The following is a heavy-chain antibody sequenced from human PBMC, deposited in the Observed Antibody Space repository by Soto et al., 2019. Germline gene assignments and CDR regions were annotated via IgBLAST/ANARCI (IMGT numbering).Heavy chain of an antibody. D-gene: IGHD6-19*01. V-gene: IGHV1-3*01. J-gene: IGHJ4*02. CDR2: INGGNGNT. CDR1: GYNFTSYA. Sequence: VQLVQSGAEVKKPGASVKVSCKASGYNFTSYAMHWVRQAPGQRPEWMGWINGGNGNTKYSQKLQGRVTITRDTSASAGYMELSSLRSEDTAVYYCARDGAVAGNINFDYWGQGTLVTVSS. CDR3: ARDGAVAGNINFDY.